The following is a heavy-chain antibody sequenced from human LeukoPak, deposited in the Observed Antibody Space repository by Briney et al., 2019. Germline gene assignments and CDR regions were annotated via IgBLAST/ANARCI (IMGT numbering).Heavy chain of an antibody. J-gene: IGHJ4*02. CDR3: ARVRAVAGTKKIFDY. D-gene: IGHD6-19*01. CDR2: ISAYNGNT. CDR1: GYTFTGYY. V-gene: IGHV1-18*04. Sequence: ASVKVSCKASGYTFTGYYMHWVRQAPGQGLEWMGWISAYNGNTNYAQKLQGRVTMTTDTSTSTAYMELRSLRSDDTAVYYCARVRAVAGTKKIFDYWGQGTLVTVSS.